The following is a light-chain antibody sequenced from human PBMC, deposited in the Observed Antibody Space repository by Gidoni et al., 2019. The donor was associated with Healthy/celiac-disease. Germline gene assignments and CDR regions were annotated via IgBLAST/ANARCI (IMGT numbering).Light chain of an antibody. CDR2: GAS. CDR3: QQYGSPPAT. Sequence: EIVLTQSPGTLSLSPGERATLSCRASQSVSSSYLAWYQQKPGQAPRPLIYGASSRATGIPDRFSGSGSGTDFTLTISRLEPEDFAVYYCQQYGSPPATFGQGTKVEIK. J-gene: IGKJ1*01. CDR1: QSVSSSY. V-gene: IGKV3-20*01.